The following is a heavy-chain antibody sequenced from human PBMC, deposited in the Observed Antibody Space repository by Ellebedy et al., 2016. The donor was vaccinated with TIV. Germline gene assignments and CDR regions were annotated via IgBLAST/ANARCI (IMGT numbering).Heavy chain of an antibody. CDR1: GGSISSYY. J-gene: IGHJ4*02. CDR2: ISHSGDT. V-gene: IGHV4-34*01. Sequence: ESLKISXTVSGGSISSYYWSWIRQPPGKGLEWIGEISHSGDTNYNPSLKSRLTISVDTSKSQFSLKLSSVTAADTAVYYCARFPDYWGQGTLVTVSS. CDR3: ARFPDY.